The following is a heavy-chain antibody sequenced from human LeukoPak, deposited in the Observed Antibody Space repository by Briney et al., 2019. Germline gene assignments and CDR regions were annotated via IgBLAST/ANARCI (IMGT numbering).Heavy chain of an antibody. CDR3: ARDHEGDCSGDNCYLTPFDY. V-gene: IGHV3-15*01. CDR2: FKGKTDGGTT. J-gene: IGHJ4*02. D-gene: IGHD2-15*01. Sequence: PGGSLRLSCAASGFTLSNAWMSWVRQAPGKGLEWVGRFKGKTDGGTTDYAAPVKGRFTISRDNAKKSLFLQMSSLRAEDTAVYYCARDHEGDCSGDNCYLTPFDYWGQGTLVTVSS. CDR1: GFTLSNAW.